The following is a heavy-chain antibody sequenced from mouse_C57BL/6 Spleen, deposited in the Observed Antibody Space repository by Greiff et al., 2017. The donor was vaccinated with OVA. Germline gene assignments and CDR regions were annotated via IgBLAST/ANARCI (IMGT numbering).Heavy chain of an antibody. CDR2: ISYDGSN. J-gene: IGHJ4*01. D-gene: IGHD2-4*01. Sequence: VQLKESGPGLVKPSQSLSLTCSVTGYSITSGYYWNWIRQFPGNKLEWMGYISYDGSNNYNPSLKNRISITRDTSKNQFFLKLNSVTTEDTATYYCAREGYDYDTGYYAMDYWGQGTSVTVSS. V-gene: IGHV3-6*01. CDR1: GYSITSGYY. CDR3: AREGYDYDTGYYAMDY.